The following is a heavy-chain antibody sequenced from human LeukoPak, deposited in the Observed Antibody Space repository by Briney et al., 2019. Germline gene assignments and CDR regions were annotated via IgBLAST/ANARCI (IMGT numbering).Heavy chain of an antibody. Sequence: SQTLSLTCTVSGGSISSGSYYWSWIRQPAGKGLEWIGRIYTSGSTNYNPSLKSRVTISVDTSENQFSLKLSSVTAADTAVYYCASGTYGSGSYYPYYYYMDVWGKGTTVTVSS. CDR1: GGSISSGSYY. V-gene: IGHV4-61*02. CDR3: ASGTYGSGSYYPYYYYMDV. J-gene: IGHJ6*03. D-gene: IGHD3-10*01. CDR2: IYTSGST.